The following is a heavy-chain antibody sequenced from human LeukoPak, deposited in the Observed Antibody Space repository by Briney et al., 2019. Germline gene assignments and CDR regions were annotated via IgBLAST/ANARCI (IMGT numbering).Heavy chain of an antibody. Sequence: ASVKVSCKASGYTFTGYYMHWVRQAPGQGLDWMGWINPSSGGTNYAQKFQGRVTMTRDTSISTAYMELSRLRSDDTAEYYCARALYYDSSGYYSSSYYYFQHWGQGTLVTVSS. V-gene: IGHV1-2*02. CDR1: GYTFTGYY. J-gene: IGHJ1*01. CDR3: ARALYYDSSGYYSSSYYYFQH. D-gene: IGHD3-22*01. CDR2: INPSSGGT.